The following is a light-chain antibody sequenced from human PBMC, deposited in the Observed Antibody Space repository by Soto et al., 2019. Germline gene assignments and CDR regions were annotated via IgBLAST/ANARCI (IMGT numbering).Light chain of an antibody. CDR1: SSNIGSNT. Sequence: QSVLTQPPSASGTPGQRVTISCSGSSSNIGSNTVNWYQQLPGTAPKLLIHANNQRPSGVPDRFSGSKSGTSASLAISWLQSEEADYYCAAWDDSLNGYVFGNGTKLTVL. CDR2: ANN. V-gene: IGLV1-44*01. J-gene: IGLJ1*01. CDR3: AAWDDSLNGYV.